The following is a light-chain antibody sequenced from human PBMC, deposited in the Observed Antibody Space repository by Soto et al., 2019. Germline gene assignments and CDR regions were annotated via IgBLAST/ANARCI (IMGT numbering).Light chain of an antibody. V-gene: IGLV1-40*01. J-gene: IGLJ3*02. CDR3: QSYDSSLSGWV. CDR1: SSNIGAGYD. Sequence: CAGSSSNIGAGYDVHWYQQLPGTAPKLLIYGNSNRPSGVPDRFSGSKSGTSASLAITGLQAEDEADYYCQSYDSSLSGWVFGGGTKLTVL. CDR2: GNS.